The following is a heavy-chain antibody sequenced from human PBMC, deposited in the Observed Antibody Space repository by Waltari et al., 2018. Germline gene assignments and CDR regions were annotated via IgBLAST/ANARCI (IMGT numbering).Heavy chain of an antibody. CDR1: GYSFSDHH. Sequence: QVQLVQSGAEVKNLGASVRVSCQASGYSFSDHHMHWVRQAPGQGLEWLGWISPNNGDTNYAQRFQGWVTMTSDSSISTAYMELNRLRSDDTAVYYCARGGYSYGYGMDVWGQGTTVIVSS. CDR3: ARGGYSYGYGMDV. CDR2: ISPNNGDT. D-gene: IGHD5-12*01. V-gene: IGHV1-2*04. J-gene: IGHJ6*02.